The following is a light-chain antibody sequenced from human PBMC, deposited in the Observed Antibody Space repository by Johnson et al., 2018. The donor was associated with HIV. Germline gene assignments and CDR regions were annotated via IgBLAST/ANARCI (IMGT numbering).Light chain of an antibody. CDR2: DNN. V-gene: IGLV1-51*01. Sequence: QSVLTQPPSVSAAPGQKVTISCSGSSSNIGNNYVSWYQQLPGTAPKLLIYDNNKRPSGIPDRFSGSKSGTSATLGITGLQTGDEADDYCETWDSSLSAVVFGTGTKVTVL. CDR1: SSNIGNNY. CDR3: ETWDSSLSAVV. J-gene: IGLJ1*01.